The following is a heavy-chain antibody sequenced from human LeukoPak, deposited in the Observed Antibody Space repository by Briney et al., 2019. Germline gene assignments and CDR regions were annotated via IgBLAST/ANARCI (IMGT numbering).Heavy chain of an antibody. CDR3: ARGDGYNYYYYYYMDV. D-gene: IGHD5-24*01. CDR1: GGSISSGDYY. CDR2: IYTSGST. J-gene: IGHJ6*03. Sequence: SETLSLTCTVSGGSISSGDYYWSWIRQPAGKGLEWIGRIYTSGSTNYNPSLKSRVSISVDTSKNQFSLKLSSVTAADTAVYYCARGDGYNYYYYYYMDVWGKGTTVTVSS. V-gene: IGHV4-61*02.